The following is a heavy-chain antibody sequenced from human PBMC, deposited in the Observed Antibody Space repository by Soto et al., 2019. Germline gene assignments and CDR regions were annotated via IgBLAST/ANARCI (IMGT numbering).Heavy chain of an antibody. D-gene: IGHD5-12*01. V-gene: IGHV3-74*03. CDR3: ARDRGYGTAFDY. CDR1: GFTFSSYW. J-gene: IGHJ4*02. Sequence: GGSLRLSCAASGFTFSSYWIHWVRQAPGKGPVWVSRINNDGSSAEYADSVKGRFTISRDNAKNTLYLQMNSLRAEDTAVYYCARDRGYGTAFDYWGQGTLVTVSS. CDR2: INNDGSSA.